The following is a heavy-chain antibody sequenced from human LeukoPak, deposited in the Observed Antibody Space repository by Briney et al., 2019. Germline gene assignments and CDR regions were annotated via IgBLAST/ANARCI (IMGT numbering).Heavy chain of an antibody. CDR2: IYTSGST. V-gene: IGHV4-61*02. J-gene: IGHJ4*02. CDR3: AREGPSLDY. CDR1: GGSISSGSYY. Sequence: SETLSLTCTVSGGSISSGSYYWSWIRQPAGKGLEWIGRIYTSGSTNYNPSLKSRVTISVDTSKNQFSLKLSSVTAADTAVYYCAREGPSLDYWGQGTLVTVSS.